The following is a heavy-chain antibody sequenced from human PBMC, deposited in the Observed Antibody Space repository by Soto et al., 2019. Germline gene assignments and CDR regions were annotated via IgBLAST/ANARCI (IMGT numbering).Heavy chain of an antibody. CDR1: GVSIGSHDW. Sequence: QVQLQESGPGLVKPSGTLSLTCAVSGVSIGSHDWWTWVRQPPGKGLEWIGESHQSGNTNYNSSREGRVTISLDKSKNHFSLQLSPVTVAATAVYYCATRDTGRVYWGQGTLVTVSS. CDR2: SHQSGNT. D-gene: IGHD5-18*01. CDR3: ATRDTGRVY. V-gene: IGHV4-4*02. J-gene: IGHJ4*02.